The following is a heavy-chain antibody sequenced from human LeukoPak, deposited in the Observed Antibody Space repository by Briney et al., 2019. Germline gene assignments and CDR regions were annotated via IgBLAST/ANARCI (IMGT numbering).Heavy chain of an antibody. V-gene: IGHV3-48*01. D-gene: IGHD6-19*01. J-gene: IGHJ4*02. CDR3: ARDEAVALFDY. Sequence: PGGSLRLPCAASGFTFSSYSMNWVRQAPGKGLEWVSYISSSSSTIYYADSVKGRFTISRDNAKNSLYLQMNSLRAEDTAMYYCARDEAVALFDYWGQGTLVTVSS. CDR1: GFTFSSYS. CDR2: ISSSSSTI.